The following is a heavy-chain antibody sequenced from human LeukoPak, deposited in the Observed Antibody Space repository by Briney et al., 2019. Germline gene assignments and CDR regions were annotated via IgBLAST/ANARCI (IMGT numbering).Heavy chain of an antibody. CDR3: ARVRLAYSYGLFDN. V-gene: IGHV4-59*12. J-gene: IGHJ4*02. Sequence: PSETLSLTCTVSGGSLSTYYWSWIRQPPGKGLEWIGYIYSSGSTNYNPSLKSRVTISVDTSKNQFSLKLRSVTAADTAVYYCARVRLAYSYGLFDNWGQGSLVTVSS. D-gene: IGHD4-11*01. CDR1: GGSLSTYY. CDR2: IYSSGST.